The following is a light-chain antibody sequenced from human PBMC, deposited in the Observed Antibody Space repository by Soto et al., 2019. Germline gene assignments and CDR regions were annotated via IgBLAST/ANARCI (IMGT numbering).Light chain of an antibody. J-gene: IGKJ1*01. CDR1: QSFANF. CDR3: QQYDNWPTWT. Sequence: EIVLTQSPATLSVSPGERATLSCRASQSFANFLAWYQQRPGQAPRLLIYDTSTRAAGIPARFSGSGSGTEFPLTISSLQSEDSAVYYCQQYDNWPTWTFGQGTKVEIK. CDR2: DTS. V-gene: IGKV3-15*01.